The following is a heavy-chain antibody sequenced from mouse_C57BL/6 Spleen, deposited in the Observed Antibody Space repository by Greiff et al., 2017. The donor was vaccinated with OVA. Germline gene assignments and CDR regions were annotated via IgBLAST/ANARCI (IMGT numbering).Heavy chain of an antibody. CDR1: GYTFTSYW. Sequence: QVQLKQPGAELVKPGASVKLSCKASGYTFTSYWMQWVKQRPGQGLEWIGEIDPSDSYTNYNQKFKGQATLTVDTSSSTAYMQLSSLTSEDSAVYYCARGGYGSSGAWVAYWGQGTLVTVSA. V-gene: IGHV1-50*01. CDR2: IDPSDSYT. J-gene: IGHJ3*01. D-gene: IGHD1-1*01. CDR3: ARGGYGSSGAWVAY.